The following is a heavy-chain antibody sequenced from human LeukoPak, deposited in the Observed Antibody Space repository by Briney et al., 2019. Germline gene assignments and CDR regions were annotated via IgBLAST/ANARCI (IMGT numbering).Heavy chain of an antibody. D-gene: IGHD2-2*01. CDR1: GFSFSDYY. CDR2: ISSSGSST. J-gene: IGHJ4*02. CDR3: ARADRSSWFDY. V-gene: IGHV3-11*05. Sequence: GGSLRLSCAASGFSFSDYYMVWIRQAPGKGPEWISVISSSGSSTNYADSVRGRFTVSRDNAKNSLFLQMNRLRPEDSAVYYCARADRSSWFDYWGQGTLVTVSS.